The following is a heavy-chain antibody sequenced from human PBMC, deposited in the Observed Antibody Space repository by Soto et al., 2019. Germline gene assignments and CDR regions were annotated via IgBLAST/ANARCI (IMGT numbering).Heavy chain of an antibody. Sequence: EVQLVESGGGLVQPGGSLRLSCAASGFTFSSYWMHWVRQVPGKGLVWVSRIKSDASTIMYADSVKGRFTISRDNAKNTLYLQVNSLRPEDTAVYYCVRGCIANYYGLFDSWGQGSLVTVSS. CDR2: IKSDASTI. J-gene: IGHJ4*02. D-gene: IGHD1-26*01. CDR3: VRGCIANYYGLFDS. V-gene: IGHV3-74*03. CDR1: GFTFSSYW.